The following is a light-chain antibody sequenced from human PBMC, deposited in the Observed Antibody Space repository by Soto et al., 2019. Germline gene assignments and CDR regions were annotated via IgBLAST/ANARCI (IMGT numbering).Light chain of an antibody. CDR2: RTS. Sequence: EIVMTQSPATLSVSPGERATLSCRASQSISSNLAWYQQKPGQAPRLLMFRTSSRATGFPARFSGSGSGTECNLTISSLQSEDFGVYYCQQHNNWPRATFGGGTKVDIK. J-gene: IGKJ4*01. CDR3: QQHNNWPRAT. V-gene: IGKV3-15*01. CDR1: QSISSN.